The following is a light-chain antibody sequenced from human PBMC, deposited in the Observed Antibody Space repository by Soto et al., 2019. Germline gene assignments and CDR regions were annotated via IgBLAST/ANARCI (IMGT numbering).Light chain of an antibody. V-gene: IGLV1-44*01. Sequence: QPVLTQAPSASGTPGQRVTISCSGSSSNIGSNNVNWYQQVPGTAPKFLIYSNNQRPSGVPDRFSGSKSGTSASLAISGLQSEDEADYYCTAWDDSLNGMIFGGGTQLTVL. CDR2: SNN. CDR1: SSNIGSNN. CDR3: TAWDDSLNGMI. J-gene: IGLJ2*01.